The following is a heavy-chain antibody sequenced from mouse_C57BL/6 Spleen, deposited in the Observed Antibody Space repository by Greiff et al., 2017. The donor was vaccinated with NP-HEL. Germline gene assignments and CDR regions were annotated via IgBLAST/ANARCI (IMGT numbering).Heavy chain of an antibody. D-gene: IGHD2-5*01. CDR3: ARNGAYSNPYAMDY. J-gene: IGHJ4*01. V-gene: IGHV2-2*01. Sequence: VMLVESGPGLVQPSQSLSITCTVSGFSLTSYGVHWVRQSPGKGLEWLGVIWSGGSTDYNAAFISRLSISKDNSKSQVFFKMNSLQADDTAIYYCARNGAYSNPYAMDYWGQGTSVTVSS. CDR2: IWSGGST. CDR1: GFSLTSYG.